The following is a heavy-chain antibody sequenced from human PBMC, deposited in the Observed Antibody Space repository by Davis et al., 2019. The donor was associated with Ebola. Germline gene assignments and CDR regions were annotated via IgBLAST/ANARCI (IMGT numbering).Heavy chain of an antibody. D-gene: IGHD3-10*01. CDR2: IKQDGSEK. CDR1: GFTFSSYG. CDR3: ARGARVIAYYYYGMDV. Sequence: GESLKISCAASGFTFSSYGMHWVRQAPGKGLEWVANIKQDGSEKYYVDSVKGRFTISRDNAKNSLYLQMNSLRAEDTAVYYCARGARVIAYYYYGMDVWGQGTTVTVSS. V-gene: IGHV3-7*03. J-gene: IGHJ6*02.